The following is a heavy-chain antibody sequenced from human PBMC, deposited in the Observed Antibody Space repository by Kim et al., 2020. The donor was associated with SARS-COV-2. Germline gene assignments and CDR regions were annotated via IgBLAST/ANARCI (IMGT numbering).Heavy chain of an antibody. CDR2: INHSGST. CDR1: GGSFSGYY. CDR3: ARGRRSSGWYKVYGMDV. J-gene: IGHJ6*02. Sequence: SETLSLTCAVYGGSFSGYYWSWIRQPPGKGLEWIGEINHSGSTNYNPSLKSRVTISVDTSKNQFSLKLSSVTAADTAVYYCARGRRSSGWYKVYGMDVWGQGTTVTVSS. V-gene: IGHV4-34*01. D-gene: IGHD6-19*01.